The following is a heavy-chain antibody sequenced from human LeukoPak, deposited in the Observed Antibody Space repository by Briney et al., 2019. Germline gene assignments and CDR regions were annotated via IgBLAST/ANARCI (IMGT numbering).Heavy chain of an antibody. Sequence: GGSLRLSCAASGFTFSSYGMSWVRQAPGKGLEGVANIKQDGSEKYYVDSVKGRFTISRDNAKNSLYLQMNSLRAEDTAVYYCARDREPYSSSWYDLDYWGQGTLVTVSS. CDR2: IKQDGSEK. V-gene: IGHV3-7*01. D-gene: IGHD6-13*01. CDR3: ARDREPYSSSWYDLDY. J-gene: IGHJ4*02. CDR1: GFTFSSYG.